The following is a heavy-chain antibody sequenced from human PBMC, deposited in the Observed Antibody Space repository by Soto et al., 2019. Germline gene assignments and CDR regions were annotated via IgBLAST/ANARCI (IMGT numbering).Heavy chain of an antibody. V-gene: IGHV3-30*18. J-gene: IGHJ4*02. CDR3: AKNTGGNSYYFDF. D-gene: IGHD2-21*01. CDR1: GFTFSYYG. Sequence: QVQLVESGGGVVQPGRSLRLSCAASGFTFSYYGMHWVRQAPGKGLECVALVSSDGSNLFYADSVKGRFTISRDNSKNTLYLQMNSLRAEDTAVYYSAKNTGGNSYYFDFWGQGTLVTVSS. CDR2: VSSDGSNL.